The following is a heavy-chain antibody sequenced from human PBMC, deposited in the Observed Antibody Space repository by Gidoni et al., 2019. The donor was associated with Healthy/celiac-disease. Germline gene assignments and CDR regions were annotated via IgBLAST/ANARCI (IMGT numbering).Heavy chain of an antibody. CDR2: ISGSGGIT. CDR1: GFTFSSYA. V-gene: IGHV3-23*01. Sequence: VQLLESGGGLFQPGGSLRLSCAPSGFTFSSYAMSWVRQAPGKGLEWVSAISGSGGITYYAVAVKGRFTISRDNSKNTLYLQMNSLRADDTAVYFCAKAPEPQEMGYFDYWGQGTLVTVSS. D-gene: IGHD1-26*01. J-gene: IGHJ4*02. CDR3: AKAPEPQEMGYFDY.